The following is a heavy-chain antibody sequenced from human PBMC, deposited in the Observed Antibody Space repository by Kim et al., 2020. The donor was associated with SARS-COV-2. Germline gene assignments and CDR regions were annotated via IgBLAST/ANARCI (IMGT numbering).Heavy chain of an antibody. Sequence: GGSLRLSCAASGFTFSSYAMHWVRQAPGKGLEWVAVISYDGSNKYYADSVKGRFTISRDNSKNTLYLQMNSLRAEDTAVYYCAKEDSYSSALDYWGQGTLVTVSS. CDR1: GFTFSSYA. D-gene: IGHD6-25*01. CDR3: AKEDSYSSALDY. J-gene: IGHJ4*02. CDR2: ISYDGSNK. V-gene: IGHV3-30*04.